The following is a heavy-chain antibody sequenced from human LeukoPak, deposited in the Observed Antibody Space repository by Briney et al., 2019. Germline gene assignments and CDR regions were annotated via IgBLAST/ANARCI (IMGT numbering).Heavy chain of an antibody. CDR2: ISSSSSYI. V-gene: IGHV3-21*01. D-gene: IGHD3-3*01. CDR3: ARDGVYDFWSGYYYYMDV. Sequence: PGGSLRLSCAASGFTFSSYSMNWVRQAPGKGLEWVSSISSSSSYIYYADSVKGRFTISRDNAKNSLYLQMNSLRAEDTAVYYCARDGVYDFWSGYYYYMDVWGKGTTVTVSS. CDR1: GFTFSSYS. J-gene: IGHJ6*03.